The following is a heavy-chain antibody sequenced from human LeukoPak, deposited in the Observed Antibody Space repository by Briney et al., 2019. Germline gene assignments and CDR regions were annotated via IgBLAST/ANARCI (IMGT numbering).Heavy chain of an antibody. CDR1: GVTVSSNY. CDR3: ARDRGCRSGGSCYYFDY. J-gene: IGHJ4*02. CDR2: NIGWST. V-gene: IGHV3-53*01. Sequence: GGSLRLSCAASGVTVSSNYMSWVRQAPGKGLEWVSVNIGWSTYYADSVEGRFTISRDNSKNTLYLQMNSLRAEDTAVYYCARDRGCRSGGSCYYFDYWGQGTLVSVSS. D-gene: IGHD2-15*01.